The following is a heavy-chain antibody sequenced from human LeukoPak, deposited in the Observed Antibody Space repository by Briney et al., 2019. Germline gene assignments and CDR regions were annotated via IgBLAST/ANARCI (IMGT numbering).Heavy chain of an antibody. Sequence: GASVKVSCKASGYTFTGYYMHWVRQAPGQGLEWMGWINPNSGGTNYAQKFQGRVTMTRDTSISTAYMELSRLRSDDTAVYYCARGPVVVVPLMLTFDYWGQGTLVTVSS. J-gene: IGHJ4*02. CDR1: GYTFTGYY. CDR3: ARGPVVVVPLMLTFDY. CDR2: INPNSGGT. D-gene: IGHD2-2*01. V-gene: IGHV1-2*02.